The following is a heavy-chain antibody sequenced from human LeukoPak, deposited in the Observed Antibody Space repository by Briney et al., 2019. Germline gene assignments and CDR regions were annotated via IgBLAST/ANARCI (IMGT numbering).Heavy chain of an antibody. J-gene: IGHJ4*02. D-gene: IGHD6-19*01. Sequence: SETLSLTCTVSGGSISSYYWSWIRQPPGKGLEWIGYIYYSGSTNCNPSLKSRVTISVDTSKNQFSLKLSSVTAADTAVYYCARASSSGWSYYFDYWGQGTLVTVSS. CDR2: IYYSGST. V-gene: IGHV4-59*01. CDR1: GGSISSYY. CDR3: ARASSSGWSYYFDY.